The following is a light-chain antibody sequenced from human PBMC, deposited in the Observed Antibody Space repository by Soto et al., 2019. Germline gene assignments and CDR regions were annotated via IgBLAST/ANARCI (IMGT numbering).Light chain of an antibody. Sequence: EIVMTQSPVTLSASPGESATLSCRASQSVDNNVAWYQQKPGQAPRLLIYAASIRATGIPDRFSGSGSGTDFTLTISRLEPEDFAIYYCQYYGSSPLTFGGGTKVDIK. CDR3: QYYGSSPLT. CDR1: QSVDNN. J-gene: IGKJ4*01. V-gene: IGKV3-20*01. CDR2: AAS.